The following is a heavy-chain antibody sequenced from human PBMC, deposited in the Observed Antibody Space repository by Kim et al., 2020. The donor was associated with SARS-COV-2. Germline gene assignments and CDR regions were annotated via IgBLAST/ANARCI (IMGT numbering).Heavy chain of an antibody. V-gene: IGHV3-15*01. J-gene: IGHJ4*02. D-gene: IGHD2-21*01. CDR3: TTDQPTGLWY. CDR2: GTT. Sequence: GTTDYAATVKGRFNISRDDSKNTLYLQMNSLKTEDTAVYYCTTDQPTGLWYWGQGTLVTVSS.